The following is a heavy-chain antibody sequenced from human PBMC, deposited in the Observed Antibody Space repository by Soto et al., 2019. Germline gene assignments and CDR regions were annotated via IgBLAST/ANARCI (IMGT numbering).Heavy chain of an antibody. D-gene: IGHD3-10*01. Sequence: GASVKVSCKAPGYTFTSYDINWVRQATGQGLEWMGWMNPNSGNTGYAQKFQGRVTMTRNTSISTAYMELSSLRSEDTAVYYCASFASSTPYYYGSGSYYNVDYWGQGTLVTVSS. CDR2: MNPNSGNT. CDR1: GYTFTSYD. CDR3: ASFASSTPYYYGSGSYYNVDY. V-gene: IGHV1-8*01. J-gene: IGHJ4*02.